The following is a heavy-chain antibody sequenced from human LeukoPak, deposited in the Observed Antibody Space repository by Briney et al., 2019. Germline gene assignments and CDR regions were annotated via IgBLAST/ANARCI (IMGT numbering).Heavy chain of an antibody. CDR3: TKSLSSGWSLFDY. Sequence: PGGSLRLSCAASGFTFDDYAIHWVRQAPGKGLEWVSSISWNSGSIGYADSVKGRFTISRVNAKNSLYLQMNSLRVEDTALYYCTKSLSSGWSLFDYWGQGTLVTVSS. V-gene: IGHV3-9*01. D-gene: IGHD6-19*01. CDR1: GFTFDDYA. CDR2: ISWNSGSI. J-gene: IGHJ4*02.